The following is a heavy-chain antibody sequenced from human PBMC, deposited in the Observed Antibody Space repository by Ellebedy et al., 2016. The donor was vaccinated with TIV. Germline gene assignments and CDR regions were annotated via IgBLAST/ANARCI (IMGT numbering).Heavy chain of an antibody. D-gene: IGHD6-19*01. CDR3: ARDPGPYSSGWYDY. CDR1: GGTFSSYA. J-gene: IGHJ4*02. Sequence: ASVKVSXKASGGTFSSYAISWVRQAPGQGLEWMGWINPNSGGTNYAQKFQGRVTMTRDTSISTAYMELSRLRSDDTAVYYCARDPGPYSSGWYDYWGQGTLVTVSS. CDR2: INPNSGGT. V-gene: IGHV1-2*02.